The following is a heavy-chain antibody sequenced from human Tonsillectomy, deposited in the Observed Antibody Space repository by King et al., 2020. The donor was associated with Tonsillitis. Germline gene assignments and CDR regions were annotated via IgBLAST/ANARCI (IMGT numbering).Heavy chain of an antibody. CDR2: INTLYGTA. Sequence: QLVQSGAGVKKPGSSVKVSCKASEATFNNYVSSWVLQAPGEGLEWMGGINTLYGTATYAQKFQGRVTITADRSTSTAYMELSSLRSEDTAVYYCARELNYWFDPWGQGTLVTVSS. D-gene: IGHD3-10*01. CDR3: ARELNYWFDP. CDR1: EATFNNYV. V-gene: IGHV1-69*06. J-gene: IGHJ5*02.